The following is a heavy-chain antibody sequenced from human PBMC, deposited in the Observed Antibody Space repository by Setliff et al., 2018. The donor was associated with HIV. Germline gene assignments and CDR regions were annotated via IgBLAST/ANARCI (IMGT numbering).Heavy chain of an antibody. CDR2: IYHHGTT. J-gene: IGHJ5*02. D-gene: IGHD3-22*01. V-gene: IGHV4-38-2*01. Sequence: SETLSLTCAVSGFSISSGFFWGWVRQPPGKGLEWIGSIYHHGTTYYYPSLKGRVTISLDTSNNQFSLKLSSVTAADAAVYYCASRVYYYDSSGYLREEGFDPWGQGTLVTVSS. CDR3: ASRVYYYDSSGYLREEGFDP. CDR1: GFSISSGFF.